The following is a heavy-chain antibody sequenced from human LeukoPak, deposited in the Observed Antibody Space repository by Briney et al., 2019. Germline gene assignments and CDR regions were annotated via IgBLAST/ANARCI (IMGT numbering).Heavy chain of an antibody. CDR2: IYYSGIT. D-gene: IGHD2-15*01. J-gene: IGHJ4*02. CDR1: GDSISSSY. CDR3: VKSAGRGRANDF. Sequence: SETLSLTCTVSGDSISSSYWSLIRQPPGKGLEWIGYIYYSGITNCNPSLKSRVTISLAMSKNQFSLILRSVTAADTAVYYCVKSAGRGRANDFWGQGTLVTVSS. V-gene: IGHV4-59*03.